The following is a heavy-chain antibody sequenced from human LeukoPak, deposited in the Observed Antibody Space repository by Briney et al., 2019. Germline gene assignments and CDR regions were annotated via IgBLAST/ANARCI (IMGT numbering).Heavy chain of an antibody. Sequence: SETLSLTCAVYGGSFSGYYWSWIRQPPGKGLEWIGEINHSGSTNYNPSLKSRVTISVDTSKNQFSLKLSSVTAADTAVYYCAGGNDYGDQYWGQGTLVTVSS. CDR2: INHSGST. J-gene: IGHJ4*02. CDR3: AGGNDYGDQY. D-gene: IGHD4-17*01. CDR1: GGSFSGYY. V-gene: IGHV4-34*01.